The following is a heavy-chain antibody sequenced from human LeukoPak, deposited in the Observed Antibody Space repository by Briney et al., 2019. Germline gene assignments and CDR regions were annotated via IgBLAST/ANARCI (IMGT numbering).Heavy chain of an antibody. D-gene: IGHD5-12*01. J-gene: IGHJ5*02. V-gene: IGHV3-30-3*01. CDR2: ISSDGNHK. CDR1: GFTFSTYA. Sequence: PGGSLRLSCAASGFTFSTYAMHWVRQAPGKGLEWVAAISSDGNHKHFADSVRGRFTISRDNSKSTLFLQMNSLRPDDTAVYYCARDRLPPPGVYCFDPWGQGTLVTVSS. CDR3: ARDRLPPPGVYCFDP.